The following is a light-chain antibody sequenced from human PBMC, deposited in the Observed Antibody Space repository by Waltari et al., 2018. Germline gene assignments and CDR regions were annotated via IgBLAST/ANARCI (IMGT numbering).Light chain of an antibody. V-gene: IGKV1-12*01. J-gene: IGKJ1*01. CDR2: AAS. CDR1: QDLTRW. Sequence: DIQMTQSPSSVSAFVGDRVTLTCRASQDLTRWLAWYQCKPGKAPKLLIYAASSLPSGVPSRFSGSGSGTEFTLTINGLQAEDFATYYCQQANSFPRTFGQGTKVEI. CDR3: QQANSFPRT.